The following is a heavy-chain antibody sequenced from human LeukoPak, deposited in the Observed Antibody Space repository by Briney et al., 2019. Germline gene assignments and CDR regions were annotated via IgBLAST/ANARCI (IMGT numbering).Heavy chain of an antibody. V-gene: IGHV4-31*03. J-gene: IGHJ4*02. CDR3: ARAMTTDLIDY. CDR1: GGSISSGGYY. CDR2: INYSGST. Sequence: SETLSLTCTVSGGSISSGGYYWSWIRQHPGKGLEWIGYINYSGSTYYNPSLKSRVTISVDTSKNQFSLKLSSVTAADTAVYYCARAMTTDLIDYWGQGTLVTVSS. D-gene: IGHD4-17*01.